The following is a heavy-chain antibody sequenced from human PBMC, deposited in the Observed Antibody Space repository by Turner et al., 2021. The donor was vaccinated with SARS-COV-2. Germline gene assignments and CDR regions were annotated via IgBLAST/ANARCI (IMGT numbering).Heavy chain of an antibody. V-gene: IGHV1-18*01. CDR1: GYTFTNYG. CDR3: ARDNRGSDTYYKAFDM. J-gene: IGHJ3*02. Sequence: QVQLVQSGAEVKKPGASMKVSCKASGYTFTNYGISWVRQAPGQGLEWMGWISTFNGNTDYAQKVQGRVTMTTETSTSTAYMELRSLSSDDTALYYCARDNRGSDTYYKAFDMWGQGTMVTVSS. D-gene: IGHD3-10*01. CDR2: ISTFNGNT.